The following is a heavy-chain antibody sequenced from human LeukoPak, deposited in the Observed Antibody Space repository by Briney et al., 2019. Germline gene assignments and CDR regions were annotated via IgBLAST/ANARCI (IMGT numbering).Heavy chain of an antibody. J-gene: IGHJ6*03. Sequence: PGGSLRLSCAASGFTFDDYAMHWVRQAPGKGLEWVSLISWDGGSTYYADSVKGRFTISRDNSKNSLYLQMNSLRAEDTALYYCARSGIVVVPAASGYYYYYYYMDVWGKGTTVTVS. V-gene: IGHV3-43D*03. CDR1: GFTFDDYA. CDR2: ISWDGGST. CDR3: ARSGIVVVPAASGYYYYYYYMDV. D-gene: IGHD2-2*01.